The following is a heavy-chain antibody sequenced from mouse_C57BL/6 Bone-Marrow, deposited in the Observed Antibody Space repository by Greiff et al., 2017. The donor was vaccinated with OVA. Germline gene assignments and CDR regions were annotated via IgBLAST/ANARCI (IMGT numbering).Heavy chain of an antibody. CDR1: GFTFSDYG. V-gene: IGHV5-17*01. D-gene: IGHD3-3*01. Sequence: EVKLVESGGGLVKPGGSLKLSCAASGFTFSDYGMHWVRQAPEKGLEWVAYISSGSSTIYYADTVKGRFTISRYNAKNTLFLQMTSLRSEDTAMYYCASNGGLCSPFAYWGQGTLVTVSA. CDR3: ASNGGLCSPFAY. CDR2: ISSGSSTI. J-gene: IGHJ3*01.